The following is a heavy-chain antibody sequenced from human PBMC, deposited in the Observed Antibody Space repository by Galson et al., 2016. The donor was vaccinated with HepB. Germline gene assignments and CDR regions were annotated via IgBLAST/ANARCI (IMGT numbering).Heavy chain of an antibody. CDR1: GFTFSNYA. CDR2: ISGSGGGT. J-gene: IGHJ6*03. V-gene: IGHV3-23*01. CDR3: VRIRYYYYYLDV. Sequence: SLRLSCAASGFTFSNYAMSWVRQAPGKGLEWVSAISGSGGGTKYADSVKGRFTISRDNSKNTLYLQMKSLKAEDTAVYYCVRIRYYYYYLDVWGKGTTVTVSS. D-gene: IGHD2-21*01.